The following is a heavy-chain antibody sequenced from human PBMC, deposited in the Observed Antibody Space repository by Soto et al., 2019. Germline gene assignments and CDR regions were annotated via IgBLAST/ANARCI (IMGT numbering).Heavy chain of an antibody. CDR3: ARGRIILAGGLDP. CDR1: GYTFTSYD. Sequence: ASVKVSCKASGYTFTSYDIIWVRQATGQGLEWMGWMNPSTGNTDSAEKFQGRITMTRNTSISTVYMEVSSLNFEDTAVYYCARGRIILAGGLDPWGQGTLVTVSS. J-gene: IGHJ5*02. CDR2: MNPSTGNT. V-gene: IGHV1-8*01. D-gene: IGHD6-19*01.